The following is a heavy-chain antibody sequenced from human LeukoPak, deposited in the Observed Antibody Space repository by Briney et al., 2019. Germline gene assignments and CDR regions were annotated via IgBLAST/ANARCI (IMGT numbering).Heavy chain of an antibody. J-gene: IGHJ4*02. Sequence: GGSLRLSCAASGFTFSSYSMNWVRQAPGKGLEWVSSISSSSSYIYYADSVKGRFTISRDKAKNSLYLHMNSLRAEDTAVYYCARDPGYSSSWYDDYWGQGTLVTVSS. CDR1: GFTFSSYS. D-gene: IGHD6-13*01. CDR2: ISSSSSYI. V-gene: IGHV3-21*01. CDR3: ARDPGYSSSWYDDY.